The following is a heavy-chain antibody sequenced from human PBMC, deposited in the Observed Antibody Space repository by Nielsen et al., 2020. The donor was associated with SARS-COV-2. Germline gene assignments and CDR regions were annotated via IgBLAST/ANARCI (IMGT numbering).Heavy chain of an antibody. CDR1: GGSISSSSYY. CDR2: IYYSGST. CDR3: ARHLGYDSLV. Sequence: SETLSFTCTVSGGSISSSSYYWGWIRQPPGKGLEWIGSIYYSGSTYYNPSLKSRVTISVDTSKNQFSLKLSSVTAADTAVYYCARHLGYDSLVWGQGTTVTVSS. V-gene: IGHV4-39*01. J-gene: IGHJ6*02. D-gene: IGHD3-16*01.